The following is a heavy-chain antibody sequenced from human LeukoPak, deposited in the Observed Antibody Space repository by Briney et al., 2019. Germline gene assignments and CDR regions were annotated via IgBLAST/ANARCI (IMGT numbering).Heavy chain of an antibody. V-gene: IGHV3-30*18. CDR2: ISYDGSNK. Sequence: GGSLRLSCAASGFTFSSYGMPWVRQAPGKGLEWVAVISYDGSNKYYADSVKGRFTISRDNSKNTLYLQMNSLRAEDTAVYYCAKDWSAADYWGQGTLVTVSS. CDR3: AKDWSAADY. J-gene: IGHJ4*02. CDR1: GFTFSSYG.